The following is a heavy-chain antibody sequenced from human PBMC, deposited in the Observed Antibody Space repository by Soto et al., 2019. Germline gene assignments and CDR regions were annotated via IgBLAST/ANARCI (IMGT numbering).Heavy chain of an antibody. CDR1: GGTFSSYA. J-gene: IGHJ3*02. V-gene: IGHV1-69*13. CDR3: ARACGGYCSGGSWEIQGQDDALDI. Sequence: SVKVSSKAAGGTFSSYAISWVRQAPGQGLEWMGGIIPIFGTANYAQKFQGRVTITADESTSTAYMELSSLRSEDTAVYYCARACGGYCSGGSWEIQGQDDALDILGKGTTVT. CDR2: IIPIFGTA. D-gene: IGHD2-15*01.